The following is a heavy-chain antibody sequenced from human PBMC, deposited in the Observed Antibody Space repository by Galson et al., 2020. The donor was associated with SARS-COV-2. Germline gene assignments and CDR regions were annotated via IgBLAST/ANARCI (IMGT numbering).Heavy chain of an antibody. Sequence: ASVKVSCKASGYTFTGYYLHWVRQAPGQGLEWMGWINPNSGGHQHEQQFQGRVTMTRDTSNTTAHLEPSRLSSDDQAVYFCARAGSVAEMTRFLGFDPWGQGALGTVSS. J-gene: IGHJ5*02. CDR2: INPNSGGH. D-gene: IGHD6-19*01. CDR1: GYTFTGYY. CDR3: ARAGSVAEMTRFLGFDP. V-gene: IGHV1-2*02.